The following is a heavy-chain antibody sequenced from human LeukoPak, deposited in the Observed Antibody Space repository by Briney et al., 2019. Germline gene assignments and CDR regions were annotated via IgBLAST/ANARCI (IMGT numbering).Heavy chain of an antibody. J-gene: IGHJ4*02. CDR1: GFTFSSYA. V-gene: IGHV3-23*01. CDR2: ISGSGGST. Sequence: GGSLRLSCAASGFTFSSYAMSWVRQAPGKGLEWVSAISGSGGSTYYADSVKGRFTTSRDNSKNTLYLQMNSLRAEDTAVYYCAKSLGSSGRGPFDYWGQGTLVTVSS. CDR3: AKSLGSSGRGPFDY. D-gene: IGHD6-19*01.